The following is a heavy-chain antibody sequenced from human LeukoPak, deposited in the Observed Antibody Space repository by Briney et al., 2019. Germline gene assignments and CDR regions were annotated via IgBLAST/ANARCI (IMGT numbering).Heavy chain of an antibody. CDR3: ASGGYSYGFDY. D-gene: IGHD5-18*01. CDR1: GGSISSGGYS. Sequence: TPSLTCAVSGGSISSGGYSWSWIRQPPGKGLEWIGYIYHNGNTYYSPSLKSRVTISVDRSKNQLSLKLSSVTAADTAMYYCASGGYSYGFDYWGQGTLVTVSS. J-gene: IGHJ4*02. V-gene: IGHV4-30-2*01. CDR2: IYHNGNT.